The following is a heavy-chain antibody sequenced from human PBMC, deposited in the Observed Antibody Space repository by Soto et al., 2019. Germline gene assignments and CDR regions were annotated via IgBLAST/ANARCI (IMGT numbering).Heavy chain of an antibody. Sequence: GGSLRLSCAASGFIFSTYWMSWVRQAPGKGLEWVANIKQDGSETYYVDSVKGRFTISRDNTKNSLYLQMSSLRAEDTAMYYCVTDMPPLGGAYYFDFDPWGQGTRVTVSS. D-gene: IGHD2-2*01. CDR2: IKQDGSET. J-gene: IGHJ5*02. CDR1: GFIFSTYW. CDR3: VTDMPPLGGAYYFDFDP. V-gene: IGHV3-7*03.